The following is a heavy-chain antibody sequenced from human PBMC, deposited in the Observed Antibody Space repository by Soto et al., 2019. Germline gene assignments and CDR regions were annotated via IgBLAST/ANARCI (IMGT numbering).Heavy chain of an antibody. CDR3: ASAKAVVIAALGI. V-gene: IGHV3-23*01. Sequence: EVQLLESGGGLVQPGGSLRLSCTASGFTFSSSAMNWVLQAPGQGLEWVASVSENGGSRGGTYYADSVKGRFTISRDNSKNTLYLQMDSLRGADKAVYYCASAKAVVIAALGIWGQGTMVTVSS. CDR1: GFTFSSSA. CDR2: VSENGGSRGGT. J-gene: IGHJ3*02. D-gene: IGHD2-21*01.